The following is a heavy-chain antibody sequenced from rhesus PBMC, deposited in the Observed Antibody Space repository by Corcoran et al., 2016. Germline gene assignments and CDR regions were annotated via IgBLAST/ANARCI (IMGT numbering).Heavy chain of an antibody. CDR1: WFTLLIAG. Sequence: QLWVSGGRVVKPRGAVRLAGEVSWFTLLIAGIHWVRQAPGKGLDWGSVIRESGGTTYDADSEKGRFTISRANAKTALFLHMNSLRAEDTAVYYCTRRGIFGLVIILADYWGQGVLVTVSS. J-gene: IGHJ4*01. D-gene: IGHD3-3*01. V-gene: IGHV3-100*02. CDR3: TRRGIFGLVIILADY. CDR2: IRESGGTT.